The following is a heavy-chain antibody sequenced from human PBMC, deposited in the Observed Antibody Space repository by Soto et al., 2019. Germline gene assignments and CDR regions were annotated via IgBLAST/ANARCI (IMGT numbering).Heavy chain of an antibody. CDR3: ARERQGIAAAGTSWFDP. CDR1: GYTFTSYD. J-gene: IGHJ5*02. Sequence: QVQLVQSGAEVKKPGASVKVSCKASGYTFTSYDINWVRQATGQGREWMGWMNPNSGNTGYAQKFQGRVTMTRNTSISTAYMELSSLRSEDTAVYYCARERQGIAAAGTSWFDPWGQGTLVTVSS. D-gene: IGHD6-13*01. V-gene: IGHV1-8*01. CDR2: MNPNSGNT.